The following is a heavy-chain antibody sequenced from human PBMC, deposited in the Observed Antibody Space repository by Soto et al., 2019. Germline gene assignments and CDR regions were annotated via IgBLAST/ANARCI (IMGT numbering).Heavy chain of an antibody. Sequence: SETLSLTCTVSGGSISSSSYYWGWIHQPPGKGLEWIGSIYYSGSTYYSPSLKSRVPISVETSKNQFSLKLSSVTAADTAVYYCARRQRWFGDYGMDVWGQGTTVTVSS. CDR3: ARRQRWFGDYGMDV. CDR2: IYYSGST. J-gene: IGHJ6*02. V-gene: IGHV4-39*01. CDR1: GGSISSSSYY. D-gene: IGHD3-10*01.